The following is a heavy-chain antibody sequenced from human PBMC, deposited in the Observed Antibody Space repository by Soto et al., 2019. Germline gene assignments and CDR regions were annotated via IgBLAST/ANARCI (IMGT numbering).Heavy chain of an antibody. CDR3: ARMEGYYYGAPYYFDY. J-gene: IGHJ4*02. V-gene: IGHV3-23*01. D-gene: IGHD3-22*01. Sequence: EVQLLESGGGLVQPGGSLRLSCAASTFTFSSSGMSWVRQTPGKGLECGSGISGSGGRTYYADTVKGRFTISGDKSKNTLYLQMTSLSGEDTALYYSARMEGYYYGAPYYFDYWGQGTLVTVSS. CDR1: TFTFSSSG. CDR2: ISGSGGRT.